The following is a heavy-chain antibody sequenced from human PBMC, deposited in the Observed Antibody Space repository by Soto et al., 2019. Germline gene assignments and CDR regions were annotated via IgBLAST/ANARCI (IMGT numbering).Heavy chain of an antibody. CDR2: ISGDGRST. J-gene: IGHJ4*02. D-gene: IGHD3-16*01. V-gene: IGHV3-74*01. CDR3: AIGSGNPGNDY. Sequence: GGSLRLSCAASEFSLSNYWMHWVLQTTERELVWVSGISGDGRSTGYADSVKGRFTISRDKAKNMLYLQMNSLRYEDTDVYFCAIGSGNPGNDYWGQGDLGTVSS. CDR1: EFSLSNYW.